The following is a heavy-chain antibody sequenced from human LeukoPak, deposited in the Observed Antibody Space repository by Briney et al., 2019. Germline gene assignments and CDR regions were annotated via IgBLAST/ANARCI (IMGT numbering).Heavy chain of an antibody. CDR3: AKPDCSSTSCYSYFDY. CDR2: IKQDGSEK. V-gene: IGHV3-7*01. D-gene: IGHD2-2*01. CDR1: GFTFSSYW. J-gene: IGHJ4*02. Sequence: GGSLRLSCAASGFTFSSYWMSWVRQAPGKGLEWVANIKQDGSEKYYVDSVKGRFTISRDNAKNSLYLQMNSLRAEDTAVYYCAKPDCSSTSCYSYFDYWGQGTLVTVSS.